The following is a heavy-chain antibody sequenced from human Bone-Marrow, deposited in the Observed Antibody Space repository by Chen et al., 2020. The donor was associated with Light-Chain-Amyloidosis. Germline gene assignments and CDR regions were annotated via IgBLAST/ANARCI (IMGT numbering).Heavy chain of an antibody. Sequence: SSDWGWIRRPPGKGLEWIGSIYYSGSTYYNPSLKSRVTISXXTSXXXXXXXXXXXXXXXXAVYYCARHPDLDYFDYWGQGTLVT. J-gene: IGHJ4*02. CDR3: ARHPDLDYFDY. CDR1: SSD. V-gene: IGHV4-39*01. D-gene: IGHD3-10*01. CDR2: IYYSGST.